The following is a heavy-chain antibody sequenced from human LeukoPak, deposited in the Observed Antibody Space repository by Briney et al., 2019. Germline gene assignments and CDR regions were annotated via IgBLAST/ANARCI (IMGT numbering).Heavy chain of an antibody. D-gene: IGHD4-11*01. CDR2: IKSKVNGGTT. CDR1: GFTFTNAW. Sequence: GGSLRLSCTASGFTFTNAWMTWVRQAPGKGLEWVGRIKSKVNGGTTDYAAPVKGRFTISRDDSKNTLYLQMNSLKTEDTAVYYCTKDRPYSGGGVINYWGQGTLVTVSS. CDR3: TKDRPYSGGGVINY. V-gene: IGHV3-15*01. J-gene: IGHJ4*02.